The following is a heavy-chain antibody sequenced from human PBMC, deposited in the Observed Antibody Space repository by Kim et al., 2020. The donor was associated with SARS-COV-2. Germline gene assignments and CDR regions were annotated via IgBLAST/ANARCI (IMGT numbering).Heavy chain of an antibody. D-gene: IGHD2-15*01. CDR3: AKGECSGASCYNYHGMDV. CDR1: GFTFSNYG. V-gene: IGHV3-30*18. CDR2: ISDDGSYK. J-gene: IGHJ6*02. Sequence: GGSLRLSCAASGFTFSNYGMHWVRQSPGKGLEWMAVISDDGSYKYHADSVKGRFTISRDSSKNTLYLQMSSLRAEDTAVYYCAKGECSGASCYNYHGMDVWGQGTTVTVSS.